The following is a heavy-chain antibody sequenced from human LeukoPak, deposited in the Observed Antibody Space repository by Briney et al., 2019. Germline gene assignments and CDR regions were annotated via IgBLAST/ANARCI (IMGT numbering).Heavy chain of an antibody. CDR2: ISTTSSYI. J-gene: IGHJ4*02. D-gene: IGHD3-22*01. CDR3: ARDVTSMIVGGGFDF. V-gene: IGHV3-21*01. CDR1: GFTFRSKS. Sequence: GGSLRLSCAASGFTFRSKSMNWVRQAPGKGLEWVSSISTTSSYIYYADSVKGRFTISRDNAKNSLYLQMNSLRAEDTAVYYCARDVTSMIVGGGFDFWGQGTLVTVSS.